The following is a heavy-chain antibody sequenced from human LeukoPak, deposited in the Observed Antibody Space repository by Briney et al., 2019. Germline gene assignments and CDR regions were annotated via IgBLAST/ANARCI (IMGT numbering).Heavy chain of an antibody. Sequence: KASETLSLTCTVSGGSISSGSYYWSWVRQPPGKGLEWIGYIYYTGSTKYNPSLKSRVTISVDTSKNQFSLKLSSVTAADTAVYYCARDQHYDAFDIWGQGTLVTVSS. J-gene: IGHJ3*02. CDR1: GGSISSGSYY. CDR2: IYYTGST. V-gene: IGHV4-61*01. CDR3: ARDQHYDAFDI.